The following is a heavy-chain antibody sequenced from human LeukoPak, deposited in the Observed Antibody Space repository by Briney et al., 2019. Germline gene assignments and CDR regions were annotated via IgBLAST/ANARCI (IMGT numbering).Heavy chain of an antibody. CDR2: ISYDESDK. D-gene: IGHD2-15*01. CDR3: AKGVVAATNAAYYGMDV. V-gene: IGHV3-30*18. Sequence: PGGSLRLSCAASGFTFSNYGMHWVRQAPGKGLEWVAVISYDESDKYYADSVKGRFTISRDNSKNTLYLQMNSLRHEDTAVYYCAKGVVAATNAAYYGMDVWGQGNTVTVSS. J-gene: IGHJ6*02. CDR1: GFTFSNYG.